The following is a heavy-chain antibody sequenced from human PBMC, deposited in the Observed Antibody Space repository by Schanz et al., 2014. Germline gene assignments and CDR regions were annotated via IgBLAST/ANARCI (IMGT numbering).Heavy chain of an antibody. J-gene: IGHJ5*01. CDR2: IYSSGST. D-gene: IGHD3-10*01. V-gene: IGHV4-4*08. CDR1: GGSISNNY. CDR3: ARDMVENWFDS. Sequence: QVHLQESGPGLVKPSETLSLTCTVSGGSISNNYWGWIRQPPGKGLEWIGNIYSSGSTNYNPSLKSRVTISKDTAKTQFSLKLTPVTAADTAVYYCARDMVENWFDSWGQGTLVTVSS.